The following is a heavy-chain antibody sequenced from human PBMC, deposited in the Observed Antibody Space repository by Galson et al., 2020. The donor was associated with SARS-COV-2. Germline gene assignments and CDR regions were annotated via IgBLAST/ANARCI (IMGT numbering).Heavy chain of an antibody. V-gene: IGHV5-51*01. CDR2: IYPGDSDT. Sequence: GESLKISCKGSGYSFTSYWIGWVRQMPGKGLEWMGIIYPGDSDTRYSPSFQGQVTISADKSISTAYLQWSSLKASDTAMYYCARRRSGYDGYYYYYMDVWGKGTTVTVSS. J-gene: IGHJ6*03. CDR1: GYSFTSYW. CDR3: ARRRSGYDGYYYYYMDV. D-gene: IGHD5-12*01.